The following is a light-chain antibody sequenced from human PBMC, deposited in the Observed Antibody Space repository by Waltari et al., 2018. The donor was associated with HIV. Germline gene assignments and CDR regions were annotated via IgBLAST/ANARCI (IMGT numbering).Light chain of an antibody. V-gene: IGKV4-1*01. J-gene: IGKJ3*01. CDR3: QQYYTVPLT. CDR2: WAS. CDR1: QSVFFSSNNKNF. Sequence: DIVMTQSPDSLAVSLGERATINCKSSQSVFFSSNNKNFLAWYQQKPGQAHKLLISWASTRESGVPARFSGSGSGTDFTLTISSLQPEDVAAYFCQQYYTVPLTFGPGTKVEIK.